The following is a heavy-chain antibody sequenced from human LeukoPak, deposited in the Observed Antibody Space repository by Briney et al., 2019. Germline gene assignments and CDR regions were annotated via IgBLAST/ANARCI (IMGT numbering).Heavy chain of an antibody. Sequence: GGSPRLSCAASGFTVSSNYMSWVRQAPGKGLEWVSIIYSGGSTYYADSVKGRFTISRDNSKNTLYLQMNSLRAEDTAVYYCARGYFDSSGEFDYWGQGTLVTVSS. J-gene: IGHJ4*02. D-gene: IGHD3-22*01. V-gene: IGHV3-66*01. CDR2: IYSGGST. CDR3: ARGYFDSSGEFDY. CDR1: GFTVSSNY.